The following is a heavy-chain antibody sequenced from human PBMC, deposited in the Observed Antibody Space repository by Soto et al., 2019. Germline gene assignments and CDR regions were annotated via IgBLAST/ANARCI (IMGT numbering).Heavy chain of an antibody. CDR2: IYYSGRT. J-gene: IGHJ2*01. CDR3: ASPTEGLTVTAPYWYFDL. Sequence: QLQLQESGPGLVKPSETLSLTCTVSGGSISSSSYYWGWIRQPPGKGLEWIGSIYYSGRTYYNPSLKSRVTISVDTSKNQFSLKLSSVAAADAAVYYCASPTEGLTVTAPYWYFDLWGRGTLVTVSS. D-gene: IGHD2-21*02. CDR1: GGSISSSSYY. V-gene: IGHV4-39*01.